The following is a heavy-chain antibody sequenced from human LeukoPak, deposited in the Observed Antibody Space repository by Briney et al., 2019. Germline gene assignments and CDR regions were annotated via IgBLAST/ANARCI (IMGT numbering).Heavy chain of an antibody. D-gene: IGHD3-10*01. Sequence: HAGRSLRLSCAASGFTFSSYGMHWVRQAPGKGLEWVAVISYDGSNKYYADSVKGRFTISRDNSKNTLYLQMNSLRAEDTAVYYCALFAYSFDSWGKGTLVTVSS. J-gene: IGHJ4*02. CDR3: ALFAYSFDS. CDR1: GFTFSSYG. CDR2: ISYDGSNK. V-gene: IGHV3-30*03.